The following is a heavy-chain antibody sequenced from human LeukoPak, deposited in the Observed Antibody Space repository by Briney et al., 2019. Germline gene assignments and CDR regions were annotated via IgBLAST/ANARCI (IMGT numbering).Heavy chain of an antibody. V-gene: IGHV4-34*01. D-gene: IGHD2-8*01. Sequence: PSETLSLTCAVYGGSFSDYYWSWIRQPPGKGLEWIGTIHHSGSTNYNPNPSLKSRVTISVDTSKNQFSLKLSSVTAAGTAVYVCASHLRLCTDGICSNWFDPWGQKTLGTVSS. CDR3: ASHLRLCTDGICSNWFDP. CDR1: GGSFSDYY. J-gene: IGHJ5*01. CDR2: IHHSGST.